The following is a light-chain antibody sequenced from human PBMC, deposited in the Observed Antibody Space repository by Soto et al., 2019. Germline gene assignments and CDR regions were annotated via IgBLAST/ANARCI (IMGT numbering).Light chain of an antibody. CDR2: EVT. CDR1: SSDIGAHNF. Sequence: QSALTQPASVSGSPGQSITVSCTGTSSDIGAHNFVSWYQQHPGKAPRLIIYEVTNRPSGLSDRFSGSKSGNTASLIISALQAEDEADYFCSSYSKNRTLLFGGGTKLTVL. J-gene: IGLJ2*01. V-gene: IGLV2-14*01. CDR3: SSYSKNRTLL.